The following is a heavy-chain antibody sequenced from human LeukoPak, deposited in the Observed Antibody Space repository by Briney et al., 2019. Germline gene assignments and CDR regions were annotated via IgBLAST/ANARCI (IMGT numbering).Heavy chain of an antibody. Sequence: GRSLRLSCTGSGFTFGEYGMSWVRQAPGKGLEGVGFIRSKAYGGTTEYAASVKGRFTISRDDSKSIAYLQMNSLKTEDTAVYYCSNSYCGGDCYSGGYFDYWGQGTLVTVSS. J-gene: IGHJ4*02. CDR2: IRSKAYGGTT. D-gene: IGHD2-21*02. CDR3: SNSYCGGDCYSGGYFDY. CDR1: GFTFGEYG. V-gene: IGHV3-49*04.